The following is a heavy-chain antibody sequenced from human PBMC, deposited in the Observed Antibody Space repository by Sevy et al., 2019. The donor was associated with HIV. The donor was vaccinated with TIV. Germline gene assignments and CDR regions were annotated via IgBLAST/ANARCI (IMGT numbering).Heavy chain of an antibody. Sequence: GGSLRLSCAASGFTFSGSAMHWVRQASGKGLEWVGRIRSKANSYATAYAASVKGRFTISRDDSKNPAYLQMNSLNTEDTAVYYCTRQGDNVLVPAAIRGAFDIWGQGTMVTVSS. J-gene: IGHJ3*02. CDR2: IRSKANSYAT. V-gene: IGHV3-73*01. CDR3: TRQGDNVLVPAAIRGAFDI. CDR1: GFTFSGSA. D-gene: IGHD2-2*01.